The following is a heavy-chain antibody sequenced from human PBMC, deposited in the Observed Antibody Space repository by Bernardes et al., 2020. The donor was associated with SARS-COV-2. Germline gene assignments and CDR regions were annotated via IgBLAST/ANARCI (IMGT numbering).Heavy chain of an antibody. CDR2: IYYSGST. V-gene: IGHV4-59*01. J-gene: IGHJ2*01. Sequence: TLSLTCTVSGGSISSYYWSWIRQPPGKGLEWIGYIYYSGSTNYNPSLKSRVTISVDTSKNQFSLKLSSVTAADTAVYYCARDARGWLQFGNWYFDLWGRGTLVTVSS. D-gene: IGHD5-12*01. CDR1: GGSISSYY. CDR3: ARDARGWLQFGNWYFDL.